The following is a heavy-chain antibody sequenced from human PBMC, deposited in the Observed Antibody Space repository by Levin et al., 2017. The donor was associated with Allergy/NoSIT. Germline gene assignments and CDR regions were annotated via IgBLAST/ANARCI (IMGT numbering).Heavy chain of an antibody. CDR1: GFTFSTYW. D-gene: IGHD3-10*01. Sequence: SCGASGFTFSTYWMSWVRQAPGKGLDWVADINEDGSEKYYVDSVKGRFTISRDNAKNSLYLQMDSLRAEDTAVYHCATERLSTARGIPKSHFDNWGQGTLVTVSA. J-gene: IGHJ4*02. CDR3: ATERLSTARGIPKSHFDN. CDR2: INEDGSEK. V-gene: IGHV3-7*01.